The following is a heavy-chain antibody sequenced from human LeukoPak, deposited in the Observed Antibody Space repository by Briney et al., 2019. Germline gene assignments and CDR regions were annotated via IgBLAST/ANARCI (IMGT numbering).Heavy chain of an antibody. V-gene: IGHV4-59*01. Sequence: SEILSFTCTVSGGSISSYYWSWVRQPPGKGLEWIGYISYSGTTKYSSSLKSRVTILVDTSKNQFSLKLSSVTAADTAVYYCARSSGSYAYWGQGTLVTVSS. D-gene: IGHD3-16*01. CDR2: ISYSGTT. J-gene: IGHJ4*02. CDR3: ARSSGSYAY. CDR1: GGSISSYY.